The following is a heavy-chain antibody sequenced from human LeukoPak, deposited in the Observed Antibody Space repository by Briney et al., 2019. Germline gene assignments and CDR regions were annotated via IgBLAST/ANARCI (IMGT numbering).Heavy chain of an antibody. CDR1: GGSISSSTNY. D-gene: IGHD6-19*01. CDR3: ARVGDTSGWDY. J-gene: IGHJ4*02. Sequence: SETLSLTCTVSGGSISSSTNYWGWIRHPPGKGLQWVGRIDHSGSTYYNPTLSSRVTISVDTSKDQFSLRLTSVTAADTAVYYCARVGDTSGWDYWGQGTLVTVSS. V-gene: IGHV4-39*01. CDR2: IDHSGST.